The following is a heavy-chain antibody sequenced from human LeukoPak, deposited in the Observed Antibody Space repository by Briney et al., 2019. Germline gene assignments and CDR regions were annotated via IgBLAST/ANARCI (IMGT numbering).Heavy chain of an antibody. D-gene: IGHD1-14*01. J-gene: IGHJ4*02. CDR2: VEPTASET. Sequence: GESLKIPCQASGYSLNTFMIAWVRQTPGRGLEWMGLVEPTASETRYRPAFQGQVTISADKSTSSAYLQWDSLKASDTAIYYCVRHNTGADYWGQGTLVTVSS. CDR3: VRHNTGADY. V-gene: IGHV5-51*01. CDR1: GYSLNTFM.